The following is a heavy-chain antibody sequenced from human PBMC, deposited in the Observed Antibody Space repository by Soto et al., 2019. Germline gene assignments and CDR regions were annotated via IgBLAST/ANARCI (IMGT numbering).Heavy chain of an antibody. CDR3: ARGYSGSGPLDY. Sequence: GSLRLSCAASGFTVSSNYMSWVLQAPGKGLEWVSIIYSGGKTFYADSVKGRFTVSRDNSKNTLYLQLNSLRAEDTAVYYCARGYSGSGPLDYWGQGTLVTVS. V-gene: IGHV3-66*01. D-gene: IGHD3-10*01. CDR1: GFTVSSNY. J-gene: IGHJ4*02. CDR2: IYSGGKT.